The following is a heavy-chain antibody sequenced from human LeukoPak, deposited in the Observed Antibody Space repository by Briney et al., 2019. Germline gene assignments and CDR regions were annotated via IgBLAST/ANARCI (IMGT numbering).Heavy chain of an antibody. CDR3: ARHQWHYYYYLGV. CDR1: GGSISSSSYD. CDR2: IYYSGDT. J-gene: IGHJ6*03. D-gene: IGHD6-19*01. Sequence: SETLSLTCTVSGGSISSSSYDWGWIRQPPGKRLEWIGSIYYSGDTYYNPSLKSRRVTISVDPSKNQFSLRPTSVTAADTAVYYCARHQWHYYYYLGVWGKGSTVTVSS. V-gene: IGHV4-39*01.